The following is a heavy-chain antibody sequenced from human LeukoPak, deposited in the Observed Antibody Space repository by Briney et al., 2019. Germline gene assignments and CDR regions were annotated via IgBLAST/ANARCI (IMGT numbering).Heavy chain of an antibody. D-gene: IGHD1-26*01. Sequence: SETLSLTCTVSGGSISSYYWSWIRQPPGKGLEWIGYIYTSGSTNYNPSLKSRVTISVDTSKNQFSLKLSSVTAADTAVYYCATLGATFLAFDYWGQGTLVTVSS. V-gene: IGHV4-4*09. CDR3: ATLGATFLAFDY. CDR2: IYTSGST. CDR1: GGSISSYY. J-gene: IGHJ4*02.